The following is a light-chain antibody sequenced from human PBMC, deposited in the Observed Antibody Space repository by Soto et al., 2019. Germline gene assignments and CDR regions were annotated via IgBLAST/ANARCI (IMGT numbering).Light chain of an antibody. CDR3: QQYDNSPWT. Sequence: EIVLTQSPGTLSLSPGERATLSCRASQSVSSSFLVWYQQKPGQAPRLLIYGASSRATGIPDRFSGSGSGTDFTLTISGLEPEDFAVYYCQQYDNSPWTFGQGTKVEIK. V-gene: IGKV3-20*01. J-gene: IGKJ1*01. CDR1: QSVSSSF. CDR2: GAS.